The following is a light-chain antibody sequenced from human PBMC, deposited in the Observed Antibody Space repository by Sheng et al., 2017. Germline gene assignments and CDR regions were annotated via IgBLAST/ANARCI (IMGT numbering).Light chain of an antibody. CDR2: GNS. Sequence: QSVLTQPPSVSGAPGQRVTISCTGSSSNIGAGYDVHWYQQLPGTAPKVLIYGNSNRPSGVPDRFSGSKSGTSASLAITGLQAEDEAEYYCQSYGGSLTGFVFGTGTKVTVL. CDR3: QSYGGSLTGFV. J-gene: IGLJ1*01. V-gene: IGLV1-40*01. CDR1: SSNIGAGYD.